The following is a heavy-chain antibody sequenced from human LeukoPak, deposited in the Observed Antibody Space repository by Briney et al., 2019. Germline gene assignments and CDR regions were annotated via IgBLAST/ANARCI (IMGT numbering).Heavy chain of an antibody. Sequence: GGSLRLSCAASGFTFSSYWMSWVRQAPGKGLEWVANIKQDGREKYYVDSVKGRFTISRDNAKNSLYLQMNSLRAEDTAVYYCARNDFWSGYYEMDVWGKGTTVTVSS. J-gene: IGHJ6*04. V-gene: IGHV3-7*01. D-gene: IGHD3-3*01. CDR1: GFTFSSYW. CDR3: ARNDFWSGYYEMDV. CDR2: IKQDGREK.